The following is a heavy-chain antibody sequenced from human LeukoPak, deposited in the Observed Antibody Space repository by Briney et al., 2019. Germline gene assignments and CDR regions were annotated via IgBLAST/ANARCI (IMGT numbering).Heavy chain of an antibody. CDR3: AGGGYSSSWYGDFDY. CDR2: IYYSGST. D-gene: IGHD6-13*01. J-gene: IGHJ4*02. Sequence: PSETLSLTCTVSGGSLSSYYWSWIRQPPGKGLEWIGYIYYSGSTNYNPSLKSRVTISVDTSKNQFSLKLSSVTAADTAVYYCAGGGYSSSWYGDFDYWGQGTLVTVSS. V-gene: IGHV4-59*01. CDR1: GGSLSSYY.